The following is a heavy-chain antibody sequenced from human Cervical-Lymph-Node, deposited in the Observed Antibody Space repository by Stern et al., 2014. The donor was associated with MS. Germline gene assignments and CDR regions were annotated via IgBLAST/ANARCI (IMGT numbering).Heavy chain of an antibody. CDR1: GYTFTAFF. D-gene: IGHD3-22*01. CDR2: LNPNSDDP. CDR3: AREATLIVVGIDY. J-gene: IGHJ4*02. V-gene: IGHV1-2*06. Sequence: DQLVESGTQMQKPGASVKVSCKASGYTFTAFFIHWVRQVPGQGFEWMGRLNPNSDDPTYAQKFEDRVTLTRDTSIGTAYLELSRLTSADTAVYYCAREATLIVVGIDYWGQGTQVTVSS.